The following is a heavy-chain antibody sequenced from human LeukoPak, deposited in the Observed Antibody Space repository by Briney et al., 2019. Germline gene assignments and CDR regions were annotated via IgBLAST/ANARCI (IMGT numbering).Heavy chain of an antibody. D-gene: IGHD5-24*01. Sequence: QAGGSLRLSCAASGFTFSSYGMHWVRQAPGKGLEWVAFIRYDGSNKYYADSVKGRFTISRDNSKNTLYLQMNSLRAEDTAVYYCAKGERDGYKSPFDYWGQGTLVTVSS. CDR3: AKGERDGYKSPFDY. V-gene: IGHV3-30*02. CDR1: GFTFSSYG. J-gene: IGHJ4*02. CDR2: IRYDGSNK.